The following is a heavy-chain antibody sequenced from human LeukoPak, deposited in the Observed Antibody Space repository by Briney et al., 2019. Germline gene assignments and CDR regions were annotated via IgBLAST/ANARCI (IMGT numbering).Heavy chain of an antibody. V-gene: IGHV3-23*01. J-gene: IGHJ4*02. CDR2: VSASGGST. D-gene: IGHD3-22*01. CDR3: AKRLSIVDPYFDY. Sequence: GGSLRLPCAASGFTFSTYAMSWVRQAPGKGLEWVSGVSASGGSTNYADSVKGRFTISRDNSKNTLYLQMNSLRTEDTAVYYCAKRLSIVDPYFDYWGQGTLVTVSS. CDR1: GFTFSTYA.